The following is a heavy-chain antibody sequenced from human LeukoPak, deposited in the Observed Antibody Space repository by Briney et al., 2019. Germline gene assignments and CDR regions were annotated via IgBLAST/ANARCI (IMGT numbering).Heavy chain of an antibody. J-gene: IGHJ4*02. CDR2: IYHSGST. V-gene: IGHV4-38-2*02. Sequence: SETLSLTCTVSGYSISSGYYWGWIRQPPGKGLEWIGSIYHSGSTYYNPSLKSRVTISVDTSKNQFSLKLSSVTAADTAVYYCAREFVAGPYYFDYWGQGTLVTVSS. D-gene: IGHD6-19*01. CDR3: AREFVAGPYYFDY. CDR1: GYSISSGYY.